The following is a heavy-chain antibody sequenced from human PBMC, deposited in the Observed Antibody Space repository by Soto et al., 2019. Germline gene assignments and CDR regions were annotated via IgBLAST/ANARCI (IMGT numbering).Heavy chain of an antibody. Sequence: QVQLVESGGGVVQPGRSLRLSCAVSGFIFKNYALNWVRQAPGKGLEWVASITRDGYNKYYADSVKGRFTISRANSKNTLSLYMTALRVEDSSVYYCTNSSGGSSSVGMDYWGPGTLVTVSS. CDR3: TNSSGGSSSVGMDY. CDR2: ITRDGYNK. D-gene: IGHD3-22*01. CDR1: GFIFKNYA. V-gene: IGHV3-30*04. J-gene: IGHJ4*02.